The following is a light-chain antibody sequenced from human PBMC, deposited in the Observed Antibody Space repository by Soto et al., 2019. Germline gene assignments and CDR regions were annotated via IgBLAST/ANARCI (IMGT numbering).Light chain of an antibody. V-gene: IGLV1-40*01. J-gene: IGLJ1*01. Sequence: QSVLTQPPSVSGAPGQRVTISCTGSNSNIGAGYDVYWYQQLPGTAPKLLIYGNSDRPSGVPDRFSGSKSGTSASLAITGLQAEDEAEYFCQSYDSNLNVCVFGTGTKLTVL. CDR3: QSYDSNLNVCV. CDR2: GNS. CDR1: NSNIGAGYD.